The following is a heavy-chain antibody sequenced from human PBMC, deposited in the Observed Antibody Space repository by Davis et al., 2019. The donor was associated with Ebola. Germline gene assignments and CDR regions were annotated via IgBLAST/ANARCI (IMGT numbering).Heavy chain of an antibody. CDR3: ARDQGRWLKD. V-gene: IGHV4-34*01. J-gene: IGHJ4*02. Sequence: PSETLSLTCAVYGGSFSGYYWSWIRQPPGKGLEWIGEINHSGSTNYNPSLKSRVTISVDTSKNQFSLKLSSVTAADTAVYFCARDQGRWLKDWGQGTLVTVSS. CDR2: INHSGST. D-gene: IGHD5-24*01. CDR1: GGSFSGYY.